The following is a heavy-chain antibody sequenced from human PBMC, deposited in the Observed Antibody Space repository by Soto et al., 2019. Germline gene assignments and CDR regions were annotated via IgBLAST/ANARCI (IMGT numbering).Heavy chain of an antibody. Sequence: SETLSLTCTVSGGSISSSSYYWGWIRQPPGKGLEWIGSIYYSGSTYYNPSLKSRVTISVDTSKNQFSLKRSSVTAADTAVYYCARTGITGTEYFQHWGQGTLVTVSS. CDR1: GGSISSSSYY. CDR2: IYYSGST. D-gene: IGHD1-20*01. J-gene: IGHJ1*01. CDR3: ARTGITGTEYFQH. V-gene: IGHV4-39*01.